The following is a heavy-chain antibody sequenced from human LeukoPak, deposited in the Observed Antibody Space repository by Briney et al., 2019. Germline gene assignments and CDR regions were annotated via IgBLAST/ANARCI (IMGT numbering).Heavy chain of an antibody. CDR1: GFTFSSYE. D-gene: IGHD3-3*02. CDR3: ARRLPIFGVAPDY. CDR2: ISSSGSTI. J-gene: IGHJ4*02. Sequence: GGSLRLSCAASGFTFSSYEMNWVRQAPGEGLEWVSYISSSGSTIYYAGSVKGRFTISRDNAKNSLYLQMNSLRAEDTAVYYCARRLPIFGVAPDYWGQGTLVTVSS. V-gene: IGHV3-48*03.